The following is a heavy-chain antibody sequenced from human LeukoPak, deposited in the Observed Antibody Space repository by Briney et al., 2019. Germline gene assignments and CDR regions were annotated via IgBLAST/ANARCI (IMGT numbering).Heavy chain of an antibody. CDR2: VYDIGST. CDR1: GGSIGSHY. D-gene: IGHD6-13*01. V-gene: IGHV4-59*11. CDR3: ARTSGYSSSWYDY. Sequence: PSETLSLTCTVSGGSIGSHYWTWIRQTPGKGLEWIGYVYDIGSTKYNPSLKSRVTISVDTSKNQFSLKLSSVTAADTAVYYCARTSGYSSSWYDYWGQGTLVTVSS. J-gene: IGHJ4*02.